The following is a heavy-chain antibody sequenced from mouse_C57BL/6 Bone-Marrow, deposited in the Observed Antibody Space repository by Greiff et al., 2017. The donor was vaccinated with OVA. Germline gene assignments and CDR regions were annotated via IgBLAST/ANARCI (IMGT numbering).Heavy chain of an antibody. CDR2: ISNGGGST. CDR1: GFTFSDYY. J-gene: IGHJ4*01. CDR3: ARRGIYYDYDLSMDY. V-gene: IGHV5-12*01. D-gene: IGHD2-4*01. Sequence: EVKVVESGGGLVQPGGSLKLSCAASGFTFSDYYMYWVRQTPEKRLEWVAYISNGGGSTYYPDTVKGRFTISRDNAKNTLYLQMSRLKSEDTAMYYCARRGIYYDYDLSMDYWGQGTSVTVSS.